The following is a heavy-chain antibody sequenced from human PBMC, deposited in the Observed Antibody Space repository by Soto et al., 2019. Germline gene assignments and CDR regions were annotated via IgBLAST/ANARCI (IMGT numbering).Heavy chain of an antibody. J-gene: IGHJ6*02. Sequence: EVQLVESGGGLVQPGGSLRLSCAASGFTFSSYDMHWVRQATGKGLEWVSAIGTAGDPYYQGSVKGRFTIYRENAKNSVYLHMNSLSDGDTAVYYCARASAYYYYGMDVWGQGTTVTVSS. CDR3: ARASAYYYYGMDV. V-gene: IGHV3-13*05. CDR1: GFTFSSYD. CDR2: IGTAGDP.